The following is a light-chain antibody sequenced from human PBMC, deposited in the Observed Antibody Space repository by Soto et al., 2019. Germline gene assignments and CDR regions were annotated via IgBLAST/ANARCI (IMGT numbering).Light chain of an antibody. CDR1: QSITNF. V-gene: IGKV1-39*01. CDR3: QQLTNFRFT. Sequence: DIELTQSPSSLSASVGDKLTITCRANQSITNFLNWYQKKPGEVPRLLIYAASRLGNGVPSRFSGSGSGTDFALTINSLQPEDFATYYCQQLTNFRFTFGQGTKLDIK. J-gene: IGKJ2*01. CDR2: AAS.